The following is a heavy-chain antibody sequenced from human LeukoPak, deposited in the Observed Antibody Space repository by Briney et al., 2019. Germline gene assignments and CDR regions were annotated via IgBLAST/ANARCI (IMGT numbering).Heavy chain of an antibody. CDR3: ARFIAVAGTRPSDAFDI. D-gene: IGHD6-19*01. Sequence: ASVKVSCKASGYTFTGYYMHWVRQAPGQGLEWMGWINPNSGGTNYAQKFQGRVTMTRDTSISTAYMELSRLRSDDMAVYYCARFIAVAGTRPSDAFDIWGQGTMVTVSS. CDR2: INPNSGGT. CDR1: GYTFTGYY. V-gene: IGHV1-2*02. J-gene: IGHJ3*02.